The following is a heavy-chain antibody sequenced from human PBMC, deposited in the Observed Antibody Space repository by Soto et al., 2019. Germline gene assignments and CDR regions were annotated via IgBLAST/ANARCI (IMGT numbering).Heavy chain of an antibody. Sequence: QVQLQESGPGLVKPSETLSLTCTVSGGSISPYYWNWIRQAPGKGLEWIAYVIYNGRTIYNPSLQSRVTMSVDTSKSQFSLKLSSVTSADTAVYYCARDRMAASGSEVAFDFWGQGTLVIVSS. D-gene: IGHD5-12*01. V-gene: IGHV4-59*01. CDR1: GGSISPYY. CDR3: ARDRMAASGSEVAFDF. CDR2: VIYNGRT. J-gene: IGHJ3*01.